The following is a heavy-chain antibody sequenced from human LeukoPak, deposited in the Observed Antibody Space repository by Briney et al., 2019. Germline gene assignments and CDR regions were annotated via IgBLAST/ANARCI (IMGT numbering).Heavy chain of an antibody. CDR3: ARSPAPHYYDSSGYYLDGAFDI. CDR2: IYYSGST. D-gene: IGHD3-22*01. Sequence: PSETLSLTCTVSGGSISSGGYYWSWIRQHPGKGLEWIGYIYYSGSTYYNPSLKSRVTISVDTSKNQFSLKLSSVTAADTAVYYCARSPAPHYYDSSGYYLDGAFDIWGQGTMVTVSS. CDR1: GGSISSGGYY. J-gene: IGHJ3*02. V-gene: IGHV4-31*03.